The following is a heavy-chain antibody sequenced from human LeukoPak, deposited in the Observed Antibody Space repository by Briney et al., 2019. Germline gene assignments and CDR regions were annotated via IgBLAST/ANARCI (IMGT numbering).Heavy chain of an antibody. CDR2: FDPEDGET. CDR1: GYTFTSYG. D-gene: IGHD5-24*01. CDR3: AKEVFGLREMATMIDY. J-gene: IGHJ4*02. V-gene: IGHV1-24*01. Sequence: ASVKVSCKASGYTFTSYGISWVRQAPGQGLEWMGGFDPEDGETIYAQKFQGRVTMTEDTSTDTAYMELSSLRAEDTAVYYCAKEVFGLREMATMIDYWGQGTLVTVSS.